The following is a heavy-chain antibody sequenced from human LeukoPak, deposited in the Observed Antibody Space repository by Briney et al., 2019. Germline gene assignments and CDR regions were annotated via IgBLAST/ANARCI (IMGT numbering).Heavy chain of an antibody. CDR2: IYYSGNT. D-gene: IGHD3-10*01. Sequence: PSETLSLTCTVSGVSISSSNSYWGWIRQPPGKGLEWIGSIYYSGNTYYNASLKSQVSISIDTSKNQFSLRLTSVTAADTAVYYCARDRPPYYYGSGSSIIGRNWFDPWGQGTLVTVSS. CDR1: GVSISSSNSY. V-gene: IGHV4-39*02. J-gene: IGHJ5*02. CDR3: ARDRPPYYYGSGSSIIGRNWFDP.